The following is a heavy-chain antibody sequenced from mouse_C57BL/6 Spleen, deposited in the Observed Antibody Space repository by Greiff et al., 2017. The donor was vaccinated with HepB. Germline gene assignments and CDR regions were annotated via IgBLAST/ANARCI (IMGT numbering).Heavy chain of an antibody. CDR1: GFTFSSYA. Sequence: EVNVVESGGGLVKPGGSLKLSCAASGFTFSSYAMSWVRQTPEKRLEWVATISDGGSYTYYPDNVKGRFTISRDNAKNNLYLQMSHLKSEDTAMYYCARDHTRAMDYWGQGTSVTVSS. V-gene: IGHV5-4*01. J-gene: IGHJ4*01. D-gene: IGHD2-12*01. CDR3: ARDHTRAMDY. CDR2: ISDGGSYT.